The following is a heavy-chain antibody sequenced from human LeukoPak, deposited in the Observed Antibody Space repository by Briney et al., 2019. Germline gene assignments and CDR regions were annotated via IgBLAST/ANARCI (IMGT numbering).Heavy chain of an antibody. Sequence: ASVKVSCKVSGYALSESSIHWVRKTPGEGFEWMGGFDPEYVETTYAQKFRGRVTMTEDTSTDTAYMELINLRSDDTAVYYCVSDRSDGGYAESNGYPTFDLWGRGTLVTVSS. CDR3: VSDRSDGGYAESNGYPTFDL. D-gene: IGHD5-24*01. V-gene: IGHV1-24*01. J-gene: IGHJ2*01. CDR2: FDPEYVET. CDR1: GYALSESS.